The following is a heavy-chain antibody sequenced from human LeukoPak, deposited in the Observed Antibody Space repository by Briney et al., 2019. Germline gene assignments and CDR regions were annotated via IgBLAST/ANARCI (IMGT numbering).Heavy chain of an antibody. V-gene: IGHV3-66*01. D-gene: IGHD1-26*01. CDR3: ARERGSYYIDH. CDR1: GFTVSSNY. Sequence: GGSLRLSCAASGFTVSSNYMSWVRQAPGKGLEWVSVIYSGGSTYYADSVKGRFTISRDNSKNTLYLQMNSLRAEDTAVYYCARERGSYYIDHWGQGTLVTVSS. CDR2: IYSGGST. J-gene: IGHJ4*02.